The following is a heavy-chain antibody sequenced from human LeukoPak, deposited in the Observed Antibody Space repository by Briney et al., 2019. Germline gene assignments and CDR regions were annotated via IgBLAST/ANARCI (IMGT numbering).Heavy chain of an antibody. Sequence: ASVKVSCTDSLYSFTSYDINWVRQDPRPPSEWMGWMYPNSGNTGYAQKFQGRVTMTRNTSISTAYMELSSLRSEDTAVYYCARALYNPRVYYYMDVWGKGTTVTISS. CDR2: MYPNSGNT. J-gene: IGHJ6*03. CDR1: LYSFTSYD. D-gene: IGHD1-14*01. V-gene: IGHV1-8*01. CDR3: ARALYNPRVYYYMDV.